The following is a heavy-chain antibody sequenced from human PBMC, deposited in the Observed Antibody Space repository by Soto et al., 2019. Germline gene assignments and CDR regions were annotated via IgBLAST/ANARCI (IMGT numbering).Heavy chain of an antibody. CDR2: IYYTGTT. J-gene: IGHJ5*02. D-gene: IGHD3-3*01. V-gene: IGHV4-59*03. Sequence: QLQLQESGPGQVTPSETLSLTCTVSSGSISSYYWSWVRQSPGRGLEWIGHIYYTGTTNYNPSLKSRVSISIDTSKIQFSLKVISVTAADTAVYYCAAGVFSSGFSYNEIQWFDPWGQGTLVTVSS. CDR3: AAGVFSSGFSYNEIQWFDP. CDR1: SGSISSYY.